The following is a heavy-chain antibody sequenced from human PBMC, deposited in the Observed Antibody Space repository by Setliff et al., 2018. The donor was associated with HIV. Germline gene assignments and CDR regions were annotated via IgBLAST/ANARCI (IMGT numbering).Heavy chain of an antibody. D-gene: IGHD2-2*01. J-gene: IGHJ4*02. V-gene: IGHV4-34*01. CDR3: ARKVGGDFDY. CDR1: GGSFSGYY. Sequence: SETLSLTCAVYGGSFSGYYWSWIRQPPGKGLECIGEINHSGSTNYNPSLKSRVTISVDTSKHQFSLKLNSMTAADTAVYFCARKVGGDFDYWGQGTLVTVSS. CDR2: INHSGST.